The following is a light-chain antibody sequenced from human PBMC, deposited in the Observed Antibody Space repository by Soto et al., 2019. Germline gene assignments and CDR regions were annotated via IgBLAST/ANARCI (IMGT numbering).Light chain of an antibody. J-gene: IGKJ1*01. Sequence: DLPMTQSPSTLSGSVGDGLTITCPASQTISSWLAWYQQKPGKAPKLLIYKASTLKSGVPSRFSGSGSGTEFTLTISSLQPDDFATYYCQHYNSYSEAFGQGTKVDI. CDR2: KAS. V-gene: IGKV1-5*03. CDR3: QHYNSYSEA. CDR1: QTISSW.